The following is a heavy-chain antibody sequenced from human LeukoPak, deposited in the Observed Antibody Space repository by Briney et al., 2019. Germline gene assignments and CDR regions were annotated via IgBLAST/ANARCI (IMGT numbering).Heavy chain of an antibody. CDR3: ARDMYYYGSGSYHRNWFDP. D-gene: IGHD3-10*01. CDR1: GYTFTSYG. Sequence: WASVKVSCKASGYTFTSYGISWVRQAPGQGLEWMGWISAYNGNTNYAQKLQGRVTMTTDTSTSTAYMELRSLRSDDTAVYYCARDMYYYGSGSYHRNWFDPWGQGTLVTVSS. J-gene: IGHJ5*02. V-gene: IGHV1-18*01. CDR2: ISAYNGNT.